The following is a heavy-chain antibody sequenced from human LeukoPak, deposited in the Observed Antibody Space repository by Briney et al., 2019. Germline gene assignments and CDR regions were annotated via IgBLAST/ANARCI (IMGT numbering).Heavy chain of an antibody. J-gene: IGHJ6*02. V-gene: IGHV5-51*01. CDR2: IYPGDSDT. CDR1: GYSFTSYW. CDR3: ARGGSYYGPYYYGMDV. Sequence: GESLKISCKGSGYSFTSYWIGWARQMPGKGLEWMGIIYPGDSDTRYSPSFQGQVTISADKSISTAYLQWSSLKASDTATYYCARGGSYYGPYYYGMDVWGQGTTVTVSS. D-gene: IGHD1-26*01.